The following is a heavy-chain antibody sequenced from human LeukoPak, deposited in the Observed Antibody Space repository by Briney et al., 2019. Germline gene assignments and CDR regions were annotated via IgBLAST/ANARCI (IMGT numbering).Heavy chain of an antibody. CDR1: GFTFSDYY. V-gene: IGHV3-11*01. CDR3: ARRVSVAEYDY. D-gene: IGHD6-19*01. CDR2: ISSSGSTI. J-gene: IGHJ4*02. Sequence: GGSLRLSCAASGFTFSDYYMSWIRHAPGKGLEWVSYISSSGSTIYYADSVKGRFTISRDNAKNSLYLQMNSLRAEDTAVYYCARRVSVAEYDYWGQGTLVTVSS.